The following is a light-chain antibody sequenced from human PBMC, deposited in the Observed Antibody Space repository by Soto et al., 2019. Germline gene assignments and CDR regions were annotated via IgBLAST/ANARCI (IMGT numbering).Light chain of an antibody. CDR2: GAS. CDR3: QHTFNSPPWT. J-gene: IGKJ1*01. CDR1: QNIDMY. Sequence: DIHMTHSPSSLSASVGDTVTITCRASQNIDMYLNWYQQKPGKAPRVLISGASNLQSGVPSRFSGSGSGTDFTLTISSLQPEDFASYFCQHTFNSPPWTFGQGTKVDIK. V-gene: IGKV1-39*01.